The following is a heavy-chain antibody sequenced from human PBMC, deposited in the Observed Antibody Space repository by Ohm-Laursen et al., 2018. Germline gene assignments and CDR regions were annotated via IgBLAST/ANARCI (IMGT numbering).Heavy chain of an antibody. V-gene: IGHV3-23*05. CDR1: GFTFSSYA. CDR2: IRSSDIST. Sequence: SLRLSCAASGFTFSSYAMSWVRQTPGKGLEWVSTIRSSDISTYYADSVKGRFTISRDNSKNTMYLQMNSLRAEDTAIYFCARATQFYGDYDYFDYWVQGTLLTVSS. CDR3: ARATQFYGDYDYFDY. J-gene: IGHJ4*02. D-gene: IGHD4-17*01.